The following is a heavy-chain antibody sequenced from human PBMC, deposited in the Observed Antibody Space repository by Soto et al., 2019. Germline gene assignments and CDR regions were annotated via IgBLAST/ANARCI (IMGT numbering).Heavy chain of an antibody. V-gene: IGHV1-69*06. D-gene: IGHD2-2*01. CDR3: ATSPQKYCSSTSCYHYYYGMDV. CDR1: GGTFSSYA. CDR2: IIPIFGTA. J-gene: IGHJ6*02. Sequence: QVQLVQSGAEVKKPGSSVKVSCKASGGTFSSYAISWVRQAPGQGLEWMGGIIPIFGTANYAQKFQGRVTITADKSTSTAYRELSSLRSEDTAVYYCATSPQKYCSSTSCYHYYYGMDVWGQGTTVTVSS.